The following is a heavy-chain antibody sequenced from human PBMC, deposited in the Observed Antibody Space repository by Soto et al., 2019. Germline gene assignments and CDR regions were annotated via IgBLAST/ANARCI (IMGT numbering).Heavy chain of an antibody. Sequence: QVQLVQSGAEVKKPGSSVKVSCKASGGTFRSYAISWVRQAPGQGLEWMGGINSIFGTADYAQKFQGGVTITADESTSTSYMDLSSLRSEDTAVYYCASHNGISPEGRYYYGMDVWGQGPTVTVS. CDR1: GGTFRSYA. D-gene: IGHD1-26*01. J-gene: IGHJ6*02. CDR2: INSIFGTA. V-gene: IGHV1-69*12. CDR3: ASHNGISPEGRYYYGMDV.